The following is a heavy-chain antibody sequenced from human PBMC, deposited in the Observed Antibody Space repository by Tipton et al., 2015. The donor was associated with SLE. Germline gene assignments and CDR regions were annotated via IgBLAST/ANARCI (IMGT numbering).Heavy chain of an antibody. D-gene: IGHD1-7*01. Sequence: TLSLTCTVSGDSITSITRTNWWSWVRQPPGKGLEWIGEIFHSGSTNYRPSLKSRVIISVDKSKNQFSLKLTSVTAADTAVYYCARGWSITGTTAGYFDYWGQGTLVTVSS. CDR1: GDSITSITRTNW. CDR3: ARGWSITGTTAGYFDY. V-gene: IGHV4-4*02. J-gene: IGHJ4*02. CDR2: IFHSGST.